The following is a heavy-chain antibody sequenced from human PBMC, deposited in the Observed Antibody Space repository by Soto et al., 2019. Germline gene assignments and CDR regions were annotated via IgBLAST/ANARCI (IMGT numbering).Heavy chain of an antibody. V-gene: IGHV4-30-2*01. CDR3: ARVPEY. CDR2: IYHSGST. J-gene: IGHJ4*02. Sequence: SETLSLTCSVSGASIGNSGYYWSWIRQPPGKGLEWIGYIYHSGSTYYNPSLKSRVTISVDRSKNQFSLKLSSVTAADTAVYYCARVPEYWGQGTLVTVSS. D-gene: IGHD2-2*01. CDR1: GASIGNSGYY.